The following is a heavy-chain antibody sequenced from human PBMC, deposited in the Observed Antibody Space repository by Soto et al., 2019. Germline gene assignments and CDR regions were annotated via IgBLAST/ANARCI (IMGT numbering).Heavy chain of an antibody. V-gene: IGHV2-5*04. D-gene: IGHD3-10*01. CDR3: TRGGGSGLYGLGV. J-gene: IGHJ6*02. CDR1: GFPLSTSGLG. Sequence: QITLKKSGPTLVKPTQRLTLTCTFSGFPLSTSGLGVGWVRQPHGKALECLALIYSNDDKRFSTSLKSSLTISKGAAKDQVVFTMTTMEPVDSGTYYWTRGGGSGLYGLGVSGQGPTVTVSS. CDR2: IYSNDDK.